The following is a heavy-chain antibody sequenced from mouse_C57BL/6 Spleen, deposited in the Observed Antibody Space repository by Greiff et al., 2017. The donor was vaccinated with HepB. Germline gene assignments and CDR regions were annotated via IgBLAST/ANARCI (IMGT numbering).Heavy chain of an antibody. Sequence: EVQLQQSGPELVKPGASVKMSCKASGYTFTDYNMHWVKQSHGKSLEWIGYINPNNGGTSYNQKFKGKATLTVNKSSSTAYMELRSLTSEDSAFYYCARCEGYDYDWYFDVWGTGTTVTVSS. V-gene: IGHV1-22*01. J-gene: IGHJ1*03. D-gene: IGHD2-4*01. CDR2: INPNNGGT. CDR3: ARCEGYDYDWYFDV. CDR1: GYTFTDYN.